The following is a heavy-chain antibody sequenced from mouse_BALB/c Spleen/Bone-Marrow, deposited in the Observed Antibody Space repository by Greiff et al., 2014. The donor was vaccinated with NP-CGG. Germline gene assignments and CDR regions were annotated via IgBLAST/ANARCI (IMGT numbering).Heavy chain of an antibody. V-gene: IGHV1-54*01. Sequence: QVQLQQPGAELVRPGTSVKVSCKASGYAFTDYLMEWLKQRPGQGLEWIGVINPGSGSTNYNEKFKDKATLTADKSSSTAYMQLSSLTSDDSAVYFCARCDGYFDYWGQGTILTVSS. J-gene: IGHJ2*01. CDR1: GYAFTDYL. D-gene: IGHD2-3*01. CDR2: INPGSGST. CDR3: ARCDGYFDY.